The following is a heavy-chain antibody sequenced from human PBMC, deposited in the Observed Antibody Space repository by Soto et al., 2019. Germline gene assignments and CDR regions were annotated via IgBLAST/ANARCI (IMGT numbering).Heavy chain of an antibody. V-gene: IGHV3-30-3*01. J-gene: IGHJ4*02. CDR2: ISYDGSNK. Sequence: GGSLRLSCAASGFTFSSYAMHWVRQAPGKGLEWVAVISYDGSNKYYADSVKGRFTISRDNSKNTLYLQMNSLRAEDTAVYYCARGSTNRGRSLDDYWGQGTLLTLS. D-gene: IGHD2-15*01. CDR1: GFTFSSYA. CDR3: ARGSTNRGRSLDDY.